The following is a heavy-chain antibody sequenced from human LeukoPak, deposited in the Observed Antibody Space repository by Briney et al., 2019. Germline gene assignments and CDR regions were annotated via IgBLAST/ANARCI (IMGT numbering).Heavy chain of an antibody. CDR3: ASSMVITRNGMDV. J-gene: IGHJ6*02. D-gene: IGHD2-21*01. CDR2: IYYSGST. V-gene: IGHV4-30-2*03. Sequence: KASETLSLTCAVSGGSISSGGYSWSWIRQPPGKGLEWIGIIYYSGSTYYNPSLKSRVTISLDTSKNQFSLKLSSVTATDTAVYYCASSMVITRNGMDVWGQGTTVTVSS. CDR1: GGSISSGGYS.